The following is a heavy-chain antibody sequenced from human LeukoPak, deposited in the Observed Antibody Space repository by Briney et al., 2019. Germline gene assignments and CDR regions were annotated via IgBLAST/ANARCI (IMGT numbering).Heavy chain of an antibody. CDR2: IAYDGSNK. CDR3: AKDVSYFDY. J-gene: IGHJ4*02. Sequence: GGSLRLSCAASGFTFSSYGMHWVRQAPGKGLEWVAVIAYDGSNKYYADSVKGRFTISRDNSKNTLYLQMNSLRAEDTAVYYCAKDVSYFDYWGQGTLVTVSS. V-gene: IGHV3-30*18. CDR1: GFTFSSYG.